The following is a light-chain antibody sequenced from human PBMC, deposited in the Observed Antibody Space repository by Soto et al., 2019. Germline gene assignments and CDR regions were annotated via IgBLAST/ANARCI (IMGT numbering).Light chain of an antibody. V-gene: IGKV3-20*01. CDR3: QQFGGSPPIT. CDR1: QSVSSTY. CDR2: GAS. J-gene: IGKJ5*01. Sequence: EIVLTQSPDTLSLSPGERATLSCRASQSVSSTYLAWYQLKPGHAPRLLLHGASSRATGIPDRFSGSGSGTDFTLTINRLEPEDFAVYYCQQFGGSPPITFGQGTRLDIK.